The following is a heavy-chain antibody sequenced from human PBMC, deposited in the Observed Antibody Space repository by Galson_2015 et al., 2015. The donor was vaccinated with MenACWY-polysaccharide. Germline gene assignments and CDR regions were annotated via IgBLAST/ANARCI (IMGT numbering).Heavy chain of an antibody. J-gene: IGHJ5*02. V-gene: IGHV4-34*01. D-gene: IGHD1-26*01. CDR2: INHRGST. Sequence: ETLSLPCAVYGGSFSVYYWSWIRQPPGKGLEWIGEINHRGSTSCNPSLKSRVTISVDTSKNQFSLILSSVTAADTAVYYCARGVGARSRFGLWGQGTLVTVSS. CDR1: GGSFSVYY. CDR3: ARGVGARSRFGL.